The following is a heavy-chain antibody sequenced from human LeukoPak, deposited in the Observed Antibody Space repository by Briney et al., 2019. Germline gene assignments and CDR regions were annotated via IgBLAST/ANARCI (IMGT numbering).Heavy chain of an antibody. J-gene: IGHJ4*02. Sequence: GASVKVSCKTSGYTFTNYGISWVRQAPGQGLEWMGWISAYNGNTNYAQKLQGRVTMTTDTSTSTAYMELRSLRSDDTAVYYCAKASDLPSSPFDYWGQGTLVTVSS. CDR3: AKASDLPSSPFDY. V-gene: IGHV1-18*01. CDR1: GYTFTNYG. D-gene: IGHD6-6*01. CDR2: ISAYNGNT.